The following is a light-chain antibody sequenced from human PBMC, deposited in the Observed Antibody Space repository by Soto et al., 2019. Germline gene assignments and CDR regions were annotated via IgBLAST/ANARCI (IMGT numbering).Light chain of an antibody. J-gene: IGKJ4*01. V-gene: IGKV3-11*01. CDR3: QQRSNWPPEST. CDR2: DAS. CDR1: QSVSSY. Sequence: IVLTQSPAILSLSTGERATLSCRASQSVSSYLAWYQQKPGQAPRLLIYDASNRATGIPARFSGSGSGTDFTLTISSLEPEDFAVYYCQQRSNWPPESTFGGGTKVDIK.